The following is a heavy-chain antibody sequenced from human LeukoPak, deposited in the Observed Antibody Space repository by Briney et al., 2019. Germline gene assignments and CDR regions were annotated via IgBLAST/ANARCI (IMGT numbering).Heavy chain of an antibody. V-gene: IGHV5-51*01. Sequence: GESLKISCKGSGYSFTSHWIGWVRQMPGKGLEWMGIIYPGDSDTRYSPSFQGQVTISAAKSLSTAYLQWSSLKASDTAMYYCARWYRVVNHNYFDYWGQGTLVTVSS. D-gene: IGHD3-22*01. CDR1: GYSFTSHW. J-gene: IGHJ4*02. CDR3: ARWYRVVNHNYFDY. CDR2: IYPGDSDT.